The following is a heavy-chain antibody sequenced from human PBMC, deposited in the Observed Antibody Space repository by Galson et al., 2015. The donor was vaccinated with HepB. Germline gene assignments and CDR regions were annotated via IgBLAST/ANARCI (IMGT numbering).Heavy chain of an antibody. D-gene: IGHD3-22*01. CDR1: GDSVSSNSAA. J-gene: IGHJ3*02. CDR3: AGDSEDDSFHPDAFDI. CDR2: TYYRSKWYN. V-gene: IGHV6-1*01. Sequence: CAISGDSVSSNSAAWNWIRQSPSRGLEWLGRTYYRSKWYNDYAVSVKSRITINPDTSKNQFSLQLNSVTPEDTAVYYCAGDSEDDSFHPDAFDIWGQGTMVTVSS.